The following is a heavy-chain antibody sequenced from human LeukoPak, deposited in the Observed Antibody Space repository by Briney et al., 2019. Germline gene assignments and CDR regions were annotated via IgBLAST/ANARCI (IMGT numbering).Heavy chain of an antibody. CDR2: TYYRSKWYN. V-gene: IGHV6-1*01. CDR3: ARVVQVYCSTTSCYVGAFDI. J-gene: IGHJ3*02. CDR1: GDTVSSNSAA. D-gene: IGHD2-2*01. Sequence: SQTLSLTCAISGDTVSSNSAAWNWIRQSPSRGLEWLGRTYYRSKWYNDYAVSVKSRITINPDTSKNQFSLQLNSVTPEDTAVYYCARVVQVYCSTTSCYVGAFDIWGQGTMDTVSS.